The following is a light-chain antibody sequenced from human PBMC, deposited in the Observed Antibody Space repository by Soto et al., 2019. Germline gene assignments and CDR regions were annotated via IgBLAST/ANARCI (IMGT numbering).Light chain of an antibody. CDR2: GAS. Sequence: IVLTQSPATLSVSPGERATLSFRASQSVSSNLAWHQQRPGQAPRLLIYGASRRATGIPDRFSGSASGTDFTLTISRLEPEDFAVYFCQQYSDLPMTFGQGTRLEIK. J-gene: IGKJ5*01. V-gene: IGKV3-20*01. CDR1: QSVSSN. CDR3: QQYSDLPMT.